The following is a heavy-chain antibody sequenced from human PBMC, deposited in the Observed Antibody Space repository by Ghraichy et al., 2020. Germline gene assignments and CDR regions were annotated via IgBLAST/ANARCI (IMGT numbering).Heavy chain of an antibody. CDR3: ASGAGFSSSWHHFDY. CDR1: GCIFNSYA. Sequence: SVKVSCKASGCIFNSYAFNWVRQAPGQGLEWMGQIIPMVGPARYAQKFQGRVTINADESTSTTYMELSSLRSEDTAIYYCASGAGFSSSWHHFDYWGQGTLVTVSS. V-gene: IGHV1-69*13. J-gene: IGHJ4*02. D-gene: IGHD6-13*01. CDR2: IIPMVGPA.